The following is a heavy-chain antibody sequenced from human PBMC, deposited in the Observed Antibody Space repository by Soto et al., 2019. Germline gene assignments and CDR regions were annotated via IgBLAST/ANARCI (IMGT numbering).Heavy chain of an antibody. CDR1: GFTFSDHY. CDR2: IRNKASSYTT. D-gene: IGHD2-2*01. J-gene: IGHJ4*02. V-gene: IGHV3-72*01. CDR3: ASSSTSSHGAFCNFDN. Sequence: PGGSLRLSCAASGFTFSDHYMGWVRQAPGKGLEGVGRIRNKASSYTTEYAAAVKGRFAISRDDSKNSLSLQMNSLKAEDTAVYYCASSSTSSHGAFCNFDNWAQETLLTVSS.